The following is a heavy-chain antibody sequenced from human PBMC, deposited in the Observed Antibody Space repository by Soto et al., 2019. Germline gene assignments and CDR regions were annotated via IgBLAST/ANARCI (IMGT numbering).Heavy chain of an antibody. V-gene: IGHV3-23*01. Sequence: GGSLRLSCAASGFTFSSYAMTWVRQAPGKGLEWLSVISRTGSTYFADSVKGRFTISRENSKNTPSLQMHSLRVDDTAVYYCAKVGSSARYRTSYFDYWGQGSLIAVSS. D-gene: IGHD2-2*01. CDR2: ISRTGST. CDR1: GFTFSSYA. J-gene: IGHJ4*02. CDR3: AKVGSSARYRTSYFDY.